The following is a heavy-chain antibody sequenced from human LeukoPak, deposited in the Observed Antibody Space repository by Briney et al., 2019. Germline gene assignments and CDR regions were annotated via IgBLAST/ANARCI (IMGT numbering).Heavy chain of an antibody. V-gene: IGHV1-2*02. J-gene: IGHJ4*02. CDR1: GYTFTGYY. CDR3: ARDRASGYDLRLFDY. CDR2: INPNSGGT. D-gene: IGHD5-12*01. Sequence: ASVKVSCKASGYTFTGYYMRWVRQAPGQGLEWMGWINPNSGGTNYAQKFQGRVTMTRDTSISTACMELSRLRSDDTAVYYCARDRASGYDLRLFDYWGQGTLVTVSS.